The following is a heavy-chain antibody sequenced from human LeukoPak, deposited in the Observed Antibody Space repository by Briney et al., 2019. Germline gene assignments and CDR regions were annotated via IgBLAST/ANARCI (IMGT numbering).Heavy chain of an antibody. V-gene: IGHV4-59*01. J-gene: IGHJ5*02. CDR3: ARVGSGLRFDP. CDR2: IYYSGST. D-gene: IGHD3-3*01. Sequence: SETLSLTCTVSGGSISNYYWSWIRQPPGRGLEWIGYIYYSGSTNQNPSLKSRVTISVDTSKNQFSLKLSSVTAADTAVYYCARVGSGLRFDPWGQGTLVTVSS. CDR1: GGSISNYY.